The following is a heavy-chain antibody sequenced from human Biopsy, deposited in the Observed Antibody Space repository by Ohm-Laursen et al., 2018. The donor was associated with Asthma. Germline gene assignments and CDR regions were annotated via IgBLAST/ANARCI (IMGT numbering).Heavy chain of an antibody. CDR3: ARTFHFWSPYHAEHCQL. CDR1: GFTFVDYW. Sequence: SLRLSCAAFGFTFVDYWMSWVRQVPGKGLEWVANIKHDGTEKNHVDSLKGRFTISRDNAKNSLYLQMNSLRAEDTAVYYCARTFHFWSPYHAEHCQLWGQGTLVTVSS. J-gene: IGHJ1*01. CDR2: IKHDGTEK. V-gene: IGHV3-7*01. D-gene: IGHD3-3*02.